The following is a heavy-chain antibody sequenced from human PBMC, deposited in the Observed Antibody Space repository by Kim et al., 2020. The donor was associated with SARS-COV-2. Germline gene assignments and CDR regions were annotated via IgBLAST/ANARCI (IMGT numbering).Heavy chain of an antibody. J-gene: IGHJ6*02. CDR3: AREVQWLGIFVGMDV. CDR2: ISSSSSTI. V-gene: IGHV3-48*04. CDR1: GFTFSSYS. Sequence: GGSLRLSCAASGFTFSSYSMSWVRQAPGKGLEWVSYISSSSSTIYYADSVKGRFTISRDNAKNSLYLQMNSLRAEDTAVYYCAREVQWLGIFVGMDVWGQGTTVTVSS. D-gene: IGHD6-19*01.